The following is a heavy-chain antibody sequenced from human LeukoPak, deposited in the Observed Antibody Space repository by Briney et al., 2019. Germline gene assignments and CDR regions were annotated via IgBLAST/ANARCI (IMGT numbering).Heavy chain of an antibody. CDR1: GFTFSGYW. D-gene: IGHD5-12*01. CDR2: INSDGSST. V-gene: IGHV3-74*01. J-gene: IGHJ3*02. Sequence: GGSQRLSCAASGFTFSGYWMHWVRQAPGKGLVWVSRINSDGSSTNYADSVKGRFTISRDNAKNTLYLQMNSLRAEDTAVYYCAREGGYDASDIWGQGNLGHVSS. CDR3: AREGGYDASDI.